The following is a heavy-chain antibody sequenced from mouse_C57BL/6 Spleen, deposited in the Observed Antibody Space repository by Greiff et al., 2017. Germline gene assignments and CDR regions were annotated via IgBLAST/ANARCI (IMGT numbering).Heavy chain of an antibody. V-gene: IGHV1-69*01. J-gene: IGHJ2*01. CDR2: IDPSDSYT. CDR1: GYTFTSYW. Sequence: QVQLQQPGAELVMPGASVKLSCKASGYTFTSYWMHWVKQRPGQGLEWIGEIDPSDSYTNYNQKFKGKSTLTVDKSSSTAYMQLSSLTSEDSAVYYCAISYYGSIYWGQGTTLTVSS. CDR3: AISYYGSIY. D-gene: IGHD1-1*01.